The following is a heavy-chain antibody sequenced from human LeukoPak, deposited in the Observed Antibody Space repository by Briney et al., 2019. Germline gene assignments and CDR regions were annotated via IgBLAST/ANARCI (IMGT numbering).Heavy chain of an antibody. Sequence: GGSLRLSCAASGFSFSNYAMSWVRQGPGKGLEWVSVIYSGGSTYYADSVKGRFTISRDNSKNTLYLQMNSLRAEDTAVYYCARDYYGSGSYSDYYYYMDVWGKGTTVTISS. D-gene: IGHD3-10*01. CDR1: GFSFSNYA. V-gene: IGHV3-66*01. CDR3: ARDYYGSGSYSDYYYYMDV. J-gene: IGHJ6*03. CDR2: IYSGGST.